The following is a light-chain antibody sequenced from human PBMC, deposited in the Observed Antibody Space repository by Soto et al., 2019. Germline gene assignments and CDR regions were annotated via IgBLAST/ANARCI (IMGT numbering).Light chain of an antibody. J-gene: IGKJ1*01. CDR2: GAS. CDR1: QSVSSSF. CDR3: QQYGSSPWT. V-gene: IGKV3-20*01. Sequence: EIVLTQSPATLSLSPGERATLSCRASQSVSSSFLAWYQQKPGPAPSLLIFGASSRATAIPGRFSGSSSGTDFTLTISRLEPEDFAVYYCQQYGSSPWTFGQGTKVEIK.